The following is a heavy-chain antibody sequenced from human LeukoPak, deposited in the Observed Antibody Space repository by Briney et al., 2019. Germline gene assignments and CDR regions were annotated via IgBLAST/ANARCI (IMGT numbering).Heavy chain of an antibody. J-gene: IGHJ5*02. V-gene: IGHV3-48*03. CDR1: GFTFSSYE. CDR3: AREYYDFWSGYYISGRTRYNWFDP. Sequence: GGSLRLSCAASGFTFSSYEMHWVRQAPGKGLEWVSYISSSGSTIYYADSVKGRFTISRDNAKNSLYLQMNSLRAEDTAVYYCAREYYDFWSGYYISGRTRYNWFDPWGQGTLVTVSS. D-gene: IGHD3-3*01. CDR2: ISSSGSTI.